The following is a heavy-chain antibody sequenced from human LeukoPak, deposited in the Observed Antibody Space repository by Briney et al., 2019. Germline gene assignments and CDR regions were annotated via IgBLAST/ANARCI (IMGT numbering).Heavy chain of an antibody. Sequence: GGSLRLSCAASGFTFSNYRINWVRQAPGKGLEWVSFISSTSNYIYYADSVKGRFTISRDNAKNSLYLQMNSLRAEDTALYYCAKDTYSSGWEYFQHWGQGTLVTVSS. CDR2: ISSTSNYI. CDR1: GFTFSNYR. CDR3: AKDTYSSGWEYFQH. J-gene: IGHJ1*01. V-gene: IGHV3-21*04. D-gene: IGHD6-19*01.